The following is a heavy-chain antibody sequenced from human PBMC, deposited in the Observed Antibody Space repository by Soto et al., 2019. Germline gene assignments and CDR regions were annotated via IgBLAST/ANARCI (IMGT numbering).Heavy chain of an antibody. V-gene: IGHV4-30-4*08. D-gene: IGHD3-16*01. Sequence: PSETLSLTCTVSGGXISSGDYYWSWIRQPPGKGLECIGYIHYSGSAYYNPSLKSRVTISVDTSKTQFSLKLSSVTAADTAVYYCARSDYTLSNYFDYWGQGTLVTVSS. CDR1: GGXISSGDYY. CDR3: ARSDYTLSNYFDY. CDR2: IHYSGSA. J-gene: IGHJ4*02.